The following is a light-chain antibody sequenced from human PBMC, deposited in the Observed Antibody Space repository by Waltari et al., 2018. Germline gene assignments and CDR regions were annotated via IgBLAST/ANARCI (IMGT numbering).Light chain of an antibody. CDR1: QNINTW. CDR2: KAS. V-gene: IGKV1-5*03. Sequence: DIQMTQYPSTLSASVGDRVTITCRASQNINTWLAWHQQKPGKAPKLLIYKASSLESGVPSRFSGGGSGTEFTLTISSLQPDDFATYYCLQYNGEPRTFGQGTKVEVK. CDR3: LQYNGEPRT. J-gene: IGKJ1*01.